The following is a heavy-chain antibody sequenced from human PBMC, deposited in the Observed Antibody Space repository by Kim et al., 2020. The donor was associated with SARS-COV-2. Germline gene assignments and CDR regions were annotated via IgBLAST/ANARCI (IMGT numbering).Heavy chain of an antibody. V-gene: IGHV3-23*01. Sequence: GGSLGLSCAASGFTFSSYAMSWVRQAPGKGLEWVSAISGSGGSTYYADSVKGRFTISRDNSKNTLYLQMNSLRAEDTAVYYCAKDRPGQLTNTPVDYWGQGTLVTVSS. D-gene: IGHD6-13*01. CDR1: GFTFSSYA. CDR2: ISGSGGST. J-gene: IGHJ4*02. CDR3: AKDRPGQLTNTPVDY.